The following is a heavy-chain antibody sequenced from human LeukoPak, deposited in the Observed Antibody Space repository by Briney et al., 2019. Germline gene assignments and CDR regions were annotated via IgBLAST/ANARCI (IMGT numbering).Heavy chain of an antibody. Sequence: SETLSLTCAVSGYSISSGYYWGWIRQPPGKGLEWIGSIYHSGSTYYNPSLKSRVTISVDTSKNQFSLKLSSVTAADTAVYYCARQPDDSSGSPLGYWGQGTLVTVSS. CDR3: ARQPDDSSGSPLGY. D-gene: IGHD3-22*01. J-gene: IGHJ4*02. CDR2: IYHSGST. CDR1: GYSISSGYY. V-gene: IGHV4-38-2*01.